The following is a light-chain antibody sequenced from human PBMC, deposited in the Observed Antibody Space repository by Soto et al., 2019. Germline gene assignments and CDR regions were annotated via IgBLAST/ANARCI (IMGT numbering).Light chain of an antibody. CDR1: HSISIW. CDR2: KAS. CDR3: QQYHSYSPLT. V-gene: IGKV1-5*03. J-gene: IGKJ4*01. Sequence: IQMTHSPSSLSASLGDIVTITFRASHSISIWLAWYQQKPGKAPKLLIYKASSLESGVPSRFSGSRSGTEFTLTISSLQPDDFATYFCQQYHSYSPLTFGGGTKVDIK.